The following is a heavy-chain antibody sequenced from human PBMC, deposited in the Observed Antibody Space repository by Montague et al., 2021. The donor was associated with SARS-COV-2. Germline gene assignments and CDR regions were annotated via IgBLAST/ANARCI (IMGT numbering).Heavy chain of an antibody. J-gene: IGHJ3*02. Sequence: SETLSLTCTVSGGSISSYYWSWIRQPPGKGLEWIGYIYYSGSTXXXPSXKSRVTISVDTSKNQFSLKLRSVTAADTAVYYCARGSGWMGNAFDIWGQGTMVTVSS. CDR3: ARGSGWMGNAFDI. CDR1: GGSISSYY. CDR2: IYYSGST. D-gene: IGHD6-19*01. V-gene: IGHV4-59*01.